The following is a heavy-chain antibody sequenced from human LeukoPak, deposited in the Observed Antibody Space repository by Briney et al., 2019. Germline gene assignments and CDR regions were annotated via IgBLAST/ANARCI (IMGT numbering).Heavy chain of an antibody. CDR1: GGTFSSYA. D-gene: IGHD5-18*01. V-gene: IGHV1-69*13. CDR2: IIPIFGTA. J-gene: IGHJ4*02. CDR3: ARADTAMDPFDY. Sequence: SVKASCKASGGTFSSYAISWVRQAPGQGLEWMGGIIPIFGTANYAQKFQGRVTITADESTSTAYMELSSLRSEDTAVYYCARADTAMDPFDYWGQGTLVTVSS.